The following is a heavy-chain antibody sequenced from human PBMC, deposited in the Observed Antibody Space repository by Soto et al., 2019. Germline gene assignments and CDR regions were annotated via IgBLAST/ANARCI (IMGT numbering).Heavy chain of an antibody. J-gene: IGHJ6*02. Sequence: QVQVVQSGAEVKNPGSSVKLSCKSSGGTFSTAAISWVRQAPGQGLEWMGGIMPIYRTPDYAQKFQGRVTITANESARTAYLELTSLRSENTAVYYCARGQGRAQLGGDYSSIVDVWGQGTRVTVTS. CDR1: GGTFSTAA. V-gene: IGHV1-69*12. CDR2: IMPIYRTP. D-gene: IGHD2-21*01. CDR3: ARGQGRAQLGGDYSSIVDV.